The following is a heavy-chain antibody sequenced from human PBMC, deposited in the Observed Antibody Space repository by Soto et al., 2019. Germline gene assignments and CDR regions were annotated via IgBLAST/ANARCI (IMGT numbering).Heavy chain of an antibody. J-gene: IGHJ4*02. Sequence: TSETLSLTCAVYGGSFSCYYWSWIRQTPGKGLEWIGEINHSGSTNYNPSLKSRVTVSVDTSKNQFSLKLSSVTAADTAVYYCARGGSIVGATTPDYWGQGTLVTSPQ. V-gene: IGHV4-34*01. CDR2: INHSGST. CDR3: ARGGSIVGATTPDY. D-gene: IGHD1-26*01. CDR1: GGSFSCYY.